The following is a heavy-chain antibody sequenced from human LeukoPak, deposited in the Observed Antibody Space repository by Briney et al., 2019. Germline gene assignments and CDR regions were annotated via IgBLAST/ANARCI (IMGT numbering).Heavy chain of an antibody. J-gene: IGHJ5*02. D-gene: IGHD5-12*01. Sequence: GGSLRLSCAAFGFTFSSYAMHWVRQAPGKGLEWVAVISYDGSNKYYADSVKGRFTISRDNSKNTLYLQMNSLRAEDTAVYYCARVEGYSGYDSGYNWFDPWGQGTLVTVSS. CDR3: ARVEGYSGYDSGYNWFDP. V-gene: IGHV3-30-3*01. CDR1: GFTFSSYA. CDR2: ISYDGSNK.